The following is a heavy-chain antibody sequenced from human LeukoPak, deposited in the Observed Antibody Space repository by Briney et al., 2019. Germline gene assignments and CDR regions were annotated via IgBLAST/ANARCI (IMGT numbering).Heavy chain of an antibody. CDR1: GYTFTSYY. CDR2: INPSGGST. CDR3: ARDLTSMGGCDY. J-gene: IGHJ4*02. Sequence: ASVKVSCKASGYTFTSYYMHWVRQAPGQGLEWMGIINPSGGSTSYAQKFQGRVTMTRDTSTSTVYMELSSPRSEDTAVYYCARDLTSMGGCDYWGQGTLVTVSS. V-gene: IGHV1-46*01. D-gene: IGHD2-21*02.